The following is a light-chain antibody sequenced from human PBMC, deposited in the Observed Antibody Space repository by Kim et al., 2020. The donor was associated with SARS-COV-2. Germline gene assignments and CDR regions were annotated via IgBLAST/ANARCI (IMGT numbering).Light chain of an antibody. CDR3: QQLNSYPWT. J-gene: IGKJ1*01. CDR2: AAS. Sequence: IQLTQSPSSLSASVGDRVTITCRASQGISSYLAWYQQKPGKAPKLLIYAASTLQSGVPSRFSGSGSGTDFTLTISSLQPEDFATYYYQQLNSYPWTFGQGTKVDIK. V-gene: IGKV1-9*01. CDR1: QGISSY.